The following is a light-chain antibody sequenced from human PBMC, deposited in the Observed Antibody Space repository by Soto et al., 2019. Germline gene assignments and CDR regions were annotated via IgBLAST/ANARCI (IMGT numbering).Light chain of an antibody. J-gene: IGLJ2*01. V-gene: IGLV2-14*01. Sequence: QSALTQPACVSGSPGQSITISCTGTSSDVGAYNFVSWYQQFPGKAPKLMIYEVSNRPSGVSDRFSGSKSGNTASLIISGLQAEDEADYYCSSQTGSATMVFGGGTKLTVL. CDR3: SSQTGSATMV. CDR1: SSDVGAYNF. CDR2: EVS.